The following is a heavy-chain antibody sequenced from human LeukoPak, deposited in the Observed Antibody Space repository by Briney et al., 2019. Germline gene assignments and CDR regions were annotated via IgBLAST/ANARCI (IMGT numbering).Heavy chain of an antibody. CDR3: ARGGAGYSFAYY. J-gene: IGHJ4*02. CDR1: GGSISDYY. V-gene: IGHV4-59*01. D-gene: IGHD5-18*01. CDR2: IYNIGST. Sequence: SETLSLTCSVSGGSISDYYWSWIRQPPGMGLEWIGYIYNIGSTDYNPSLKSRVTISVDTSKNQFSLKLSSVTAADTAVYYCARGGAGYSFAYYWGQGALVTVSS.